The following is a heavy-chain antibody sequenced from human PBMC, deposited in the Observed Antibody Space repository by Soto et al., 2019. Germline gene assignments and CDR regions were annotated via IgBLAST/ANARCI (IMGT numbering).Heavy chain of an antibody. CDR1: GFTFRSYA. V-gene: IGHV3-30-3*01. CDR3: ARGAREDIAVVIGVRPGEYGVDV. Sequence: GGSLRLSCAASGFTFRSYAMHWVRQAPGKGLECVAVIAYDGSNKFYRDYVRGRFTISRDNSENTLYLQINRLRYEDTAVYHCARGAREDIAVVIGVRPGEYGVDVWGQGTTVTVSS. J-gene: IGHJ6*02. D-gene: IGHD2-15*01. CDR2: IAYDGSNK.